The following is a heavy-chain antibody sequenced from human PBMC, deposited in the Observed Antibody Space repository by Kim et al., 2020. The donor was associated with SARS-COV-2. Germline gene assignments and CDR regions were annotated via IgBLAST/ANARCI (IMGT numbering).Heavy chain of an antibody. CDR1: GFTFSSFA. D-gene: IGHD3-10*01. J-gene: IGHJ4*02. Sequence: GGSLRLSCAASGFTFSSFAMTWVRQLPGKXXEXXSVINGDGGLTXYAXSXKGXFTISRXNSKNTLYLQXNXLRADXXXXXXXAXVFHYGSGDMPNYFDXWGQGTXV. V-gene: IGHV3-23*01. CDR2: INGDGGLT. CDR3: AXVFHYGSGDMPNYFDX.